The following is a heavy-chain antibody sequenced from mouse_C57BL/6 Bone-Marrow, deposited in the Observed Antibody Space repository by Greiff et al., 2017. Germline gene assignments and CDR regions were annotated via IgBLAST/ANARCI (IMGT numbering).Heavy chain of an antibody. J-gene: IGHJ2*01. CDR1: GFTFSSYA. CDR2: ISDGGSYT. CDR3: ATSRDY. Sequence: EVKLVESGGGLVKPGGSLKLSCAASGFTFSSYAMSWVRQTPEKRLEWVATISDGGSYTYYPDNVKGRFTISRDNAKNDLYLQMSHLKSEDTAMYYCATSRDYWGTGTTLTVSS. V-gene: IGHV5-4*03.